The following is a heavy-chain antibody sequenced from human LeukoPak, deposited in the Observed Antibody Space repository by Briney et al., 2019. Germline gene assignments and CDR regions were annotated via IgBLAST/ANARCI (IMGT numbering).Heavy chain of an antibody. CDR2: IIPIFGTA. V-gene: IGHV1-69*06. CDR3: ASTTDFWSGYYKAKRYYFDY. Sequence: GASVKVSCKASGGTFSSYAISWVRQAPGQGLEWMGGIIPIFGTANYAQKFQGRVTITADKSTSTTYMELSSLRSEDTAVYYCASTTDFWSGYYKAKRYYFDYWGQGTPVTVSS. D-gene: IGHD3-3*01. J-gene: IGHJ4*02. CDR1: GGTFSSYA.